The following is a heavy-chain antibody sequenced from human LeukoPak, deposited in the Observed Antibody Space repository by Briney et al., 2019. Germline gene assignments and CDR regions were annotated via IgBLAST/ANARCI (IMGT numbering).Heavy chain of an antibody. D-gene: IGHD5-12*01. V-gene: IGHV3-73*01. CDR3: ARGPSGYHNT. CDR2: IRSKANNYAT. Sequence: AGGSLRLSCAASGFSFSGSAMHWVRQASGKGLEWVGRIRSKANNYATAYGASVKGRFTISRDDSKSTAYLQLNSLKTEDTAVYYCARGPSGYHNTGGQGTLVTVSS. J-gene: IGHJ4*02. CDR1: GFSFSGSA.